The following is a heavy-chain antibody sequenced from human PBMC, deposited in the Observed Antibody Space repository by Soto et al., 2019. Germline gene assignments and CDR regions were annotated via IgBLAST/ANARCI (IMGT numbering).Heavy chain of an antibody. CDR2: IKQDGSEK. CDR3: ARDRGGITVVRGLDY. J-gene: IGHJ4*02. D-gene: IGHD3-10*01. V-gene: IGHV3-7*05. CDR1: GFTFSSYW. Sequence: EVQLVESGGGLVQPGGSLRLPCAASGFTFSSYWMSWVRQAPGKGLEWVANIKQDGSEKYYVDSVKGRFTISRDNAKNSLYLQMNSLRAEDTAVYYCARDRGGITVVRGLDYWGQGTLVTVSS.